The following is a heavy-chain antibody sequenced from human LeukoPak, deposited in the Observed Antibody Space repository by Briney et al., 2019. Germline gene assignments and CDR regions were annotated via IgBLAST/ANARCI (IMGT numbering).Heavy chain of an antibody. J-gene: IGHJ3*02. Sequence: PGGSLRLSCAASGFTFTSYWMTWVRQAPGKGLEWVANIKQDGSEKYYVDSVKGRFTISRDNVKNSLYLQMNSLRAEDTAVYYCARDLPGGNLRHKDAFDIWGQGTMVTVSS. CDR1: GFTFTSYW. CDR3: ARDLPGGNLRHKDAFDI. V-gene: IGHV3-7*01. D-gene: IGHD4-23*01. CDR2: IKQDGSEK.